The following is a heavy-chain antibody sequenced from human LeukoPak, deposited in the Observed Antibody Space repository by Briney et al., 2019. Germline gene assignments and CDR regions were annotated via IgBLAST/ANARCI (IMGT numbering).Heavy chain of an antibody. CDR2: ISASANYK. J-gene: IGHJ2*01. CDR3: TRGQRSCNSASCHLWYFDL. D-gene: IGHD2-2*01. Sequence: GGSLRLSCAASGFTFGAYALSWVRQAPGKGLEWISQISASANYKYYADSVRGRFAISRDNSQSTLFLHMNSLRAEDTDIYYCTRGQRSCNSASCHLWYFDLWGRGTLVSVSS. CDR1: GFTFGAYA. V-gene: IGHV3-23*01.